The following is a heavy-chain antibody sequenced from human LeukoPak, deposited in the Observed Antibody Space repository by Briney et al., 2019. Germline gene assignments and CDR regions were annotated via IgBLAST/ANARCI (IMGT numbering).Heavy chain of an antibody. CDR3: ARVRDVYGQFDY. J-gene: IGHJ4*02. D-gene: IGHD5/OR15-5a*01. Sequence: PGGSLRLSCAASGFTFTSYAMSCARQAPGKGLEWVSCISAVGGRTNYADSVKGRFTISRENPKNTLYLQMNSLRAEDTAVYYGARVRDVYGQFDYWGQGTLVTVSS. V-gene: IGHV3-23*01. CDR2: ISAVGGRT. CDR1: GFTFTSYA.